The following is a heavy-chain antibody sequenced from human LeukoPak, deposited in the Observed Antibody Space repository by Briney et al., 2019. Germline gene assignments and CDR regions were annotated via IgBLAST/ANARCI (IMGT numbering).Heavy chain of an antibody. V-gene: IGHV3-30*02. J-gene: IGHJ4*02. CDR1: GFTFNNYG. CDR2: IRYDGSNT. CDR3: AKSPLRTRILLDY. D-gene: IGHD3-3*01. Sequence: PGGSLRLSCAASGFTFNNYGMHWVRQAPGKGLEWLAFIRYDGSNTYYADSVKGRFTVSRDDSKNTLYLQMNSLRADDTAVYYCAKSPLRTRILLDYWGQGTLVTVSS.